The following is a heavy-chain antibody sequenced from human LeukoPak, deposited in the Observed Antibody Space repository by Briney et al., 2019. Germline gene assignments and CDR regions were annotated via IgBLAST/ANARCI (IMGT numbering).Heavy chain of an antibody. V-gene: IGHV3-43*02. CDR2: ISGDGVST. CDR3: AKESGKFDY. Sequence: AGGSLRLSCVASGLPIADFAMHWVRQAPGKGLGWVSLISGDGVSTFYADSVKGRFSISRDNSKNSLYLEMNSLRTEDAAMYYCAKESGKFDYWGQGTLVAVSS. J-gene: IGHJ4*02. CDR1: GLPIADFA.